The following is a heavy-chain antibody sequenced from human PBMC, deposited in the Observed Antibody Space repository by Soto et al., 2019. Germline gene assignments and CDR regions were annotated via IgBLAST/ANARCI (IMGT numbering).Heavy chain of an antibody. Sequence: ASVKVSCKASGYTFTGYYMHWVRQAPGQGLEWMGWINPNSGGTNYAQKFQGWVTMTRDTSISTAYMELGRLRSDDTAVYYCARAYYDFWSGYHYDYWGQGTLVTVSS. CDR1: GYTFTGYY. CDR3: ARAYYDFWSGYHYDY. CDR2: INPNSGGT. J-gene: IGHJ4*02. D-gene: IGHD3-3*01. V-gene: IGHV1-2*04.